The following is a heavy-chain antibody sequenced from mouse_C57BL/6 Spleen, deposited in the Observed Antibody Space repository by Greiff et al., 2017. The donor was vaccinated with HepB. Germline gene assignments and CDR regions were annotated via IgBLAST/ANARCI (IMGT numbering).Heavy chain of an antibody. J-gene: IGHJ3*01. CDR1: GFNIKDYY. CDR2: IDPEDGDT. Sequence: EVQLQQSGAELVRPGASVKLSCTASGFNIKDYYMHWVKQRPEQGLEWIGRIDPEDGDTEYAPKFQGKATMTADTSSNTAYLQLSSLTSEDTAVYYCTTYGNFLAWFAYWGQGTLVTVSA. CDR3: TTYGNFLAWFAY. V-gene: IGHV14-1*01. D-gene: IGHD2-1*01.